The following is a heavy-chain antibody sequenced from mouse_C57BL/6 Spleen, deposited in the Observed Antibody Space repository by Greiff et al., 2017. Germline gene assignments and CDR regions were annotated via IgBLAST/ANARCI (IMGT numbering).Heavy chain of an antibody. Sequence: VKVVESGPGLVQPSQSLSITCTVSGFSLTSYGVHWVRQSPGKGLEWLGVIWSGGSTDYNAAFISRLSISKDNSKSQVFFKMNSLQADDTAIYYCARGTTIVTTYFDYWGQGTTLTVSS. CDR3: ARGTTIVTTYFDY. CDR1: GFSLTSYG. CDR2: IWSGGST. J-gene: IGHJ2*01. V-gene: IGHV2-2*01. D-gene: IGHD2-5*01.